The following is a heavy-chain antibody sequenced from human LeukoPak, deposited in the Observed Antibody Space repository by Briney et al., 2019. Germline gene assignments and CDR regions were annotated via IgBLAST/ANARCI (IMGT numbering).Heavy chain of an antibody. CDR2: IRYDGSNK. Sequence: PGGSLRLSCAASGFTFSSYGMHWVRQAPGKGLEWVAFIRYDGSNKYYADSVKGRFTISRDNSKNTLYLQMNSLRAEDTAVYYCAKDLPANYDYVWGSYHTFDYWGQGTLVTVPS. J-gene: IGHJ4*02. CDR3: AKDLPANYDYVWGSYHTFDY. D-gene: IGHD3-16*02. CDR1: GFTFSSYG. V-gene: IGHV3-30*02.